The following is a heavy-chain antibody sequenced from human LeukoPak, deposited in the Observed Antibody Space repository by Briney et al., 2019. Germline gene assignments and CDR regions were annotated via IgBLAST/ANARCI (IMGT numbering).Heavy chain of an antibody. CDR3: AKDQPYGSGSSDAFDI. CDR1: GFTFSSYA. Sequence: GGSLRLSCAASGFTFSSYAMSWVRQAPGKGLEWVSAISGSGGSTYYADSVKGRFTISRDNSKNTLYLQMNSLRAEDTAVYYCAKDQPYGSGSSDAFDIWGQRTMVTVFS. CDR2: ISGSGGST. J-gene: IGHJ3*02. D-gene: IGHD3-10*01. V-gene: IGHV3-23*01.